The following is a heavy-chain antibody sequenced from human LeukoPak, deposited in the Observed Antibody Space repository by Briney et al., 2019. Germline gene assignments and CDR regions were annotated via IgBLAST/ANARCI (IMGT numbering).Heavy chain of an antibody. CDR2: INPNSGVT. Sequence: EASVKVSCKASGHTFTGYYMHWVRQAPGQGLEWLGWINPNSGVTNYAQKFQGRITMTRDTSITTVYMELSSLTSDDTAVYYCGSGQWLVGVFYWGQGTLVTVSS. V-gene: IGHV1-2*02. CDR1: GHTFTGYY. CDR3: GSGQWLVGVFY. J-gene: IGHJ4*02. D-gene: IGHD6-19*01.